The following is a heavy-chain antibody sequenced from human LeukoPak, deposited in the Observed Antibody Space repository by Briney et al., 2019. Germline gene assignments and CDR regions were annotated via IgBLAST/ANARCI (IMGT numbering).Heavy chain of an antibody. CDR3: ARDNSGDGYNY. D-gene: IGHD5-24*01. CDR2: INPNSGGT. Sequence: ASVKVSCKASGYTFTGYYMHWVRQAPGQGLEWMGWINPNSGGTNYAQKFQGWVTMTRDTSISTAYMELGRLRSDDTAVYYCARDNSGDGYNYWGQGTLVTVSS. V-gene: IGHV1-2*04. CDR1: GYTFTGYY. J-gene: IGHJ4*02.